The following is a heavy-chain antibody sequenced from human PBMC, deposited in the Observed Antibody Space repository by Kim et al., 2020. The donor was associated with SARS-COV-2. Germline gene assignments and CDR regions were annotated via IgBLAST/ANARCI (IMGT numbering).Heavy chain of an antibody. V-gene: IGHV1-24*01. CDR2: FDPEDGET. J-gene: IGHJ5*02. D-gene: IGHD2-2*01. CDR1: GYTLTELS. CDR3: ATSSPFCSSTSCYPNWFDP. Sequence: ASVKVSCKVSGYTLTELSMHWVRQAPGKGLEWMGGFDPEDGETIYAQQFQGRVTMTEDTSTDTAYMELSSLRSEDTAVYYCATSSPFCSSTSCYPNWFDPWGQGTLVTVSS.